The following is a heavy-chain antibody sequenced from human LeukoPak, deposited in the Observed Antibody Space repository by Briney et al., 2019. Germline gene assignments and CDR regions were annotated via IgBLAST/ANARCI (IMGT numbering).Heavy chain of an antibody. CDR3: AKDSATYGRSDY. CDR2: ISGSSEST. Sequence: GGSLRLSCAASGFXFSNYGISWVRQAPGRGLEWVSVISGSSESTYYADSVKGRFTISRDNSKDTVYLQLNSLRAEDTAVYFCAKDSATYGRSDYWGQGTLVTVSS. V-gene: IGHV3-23*01. D-gene: IGHD3-10*01. J-gene: IGHJ4*02. CDR1: GFXFSNYG.